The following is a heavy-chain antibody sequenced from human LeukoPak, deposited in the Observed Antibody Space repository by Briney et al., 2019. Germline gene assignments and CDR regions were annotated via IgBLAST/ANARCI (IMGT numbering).Heavy chain of an antibody. CDR3: ASLQLLGKYYFDS. V-gene: IGHV4-39*01. J-gene: IGHJ4*02. CDR2: MYYSGST. CDR1: GGSISSSYYY. Sequence: SETLSLTCTVSGGSISSSYYYWGWIRQPPGKGLEWIGGMYYSGSTYYNPSLKSRVTISVDTSKNQLSLRLSSVTAADTAVYYCASLQLLGKYYFDSWGQGTLVTVSS. D-gene: IGHD6-6*01.